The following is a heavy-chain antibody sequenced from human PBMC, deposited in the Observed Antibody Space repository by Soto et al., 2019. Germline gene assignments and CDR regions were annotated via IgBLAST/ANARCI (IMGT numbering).Heavy chain of an antibody. J-gene: IGHJ3*02. V-gene: IGHV4-34*01. CDR1: GGSFSGYY. Sequence: PSETLSLTCAVYGGSFSGYYWSWIRQPPGKGLEWIGEINDSGSTNYNPSLKSRVTISVDTSKNQFSLKLSSVTAADTAVYYCARGGVAFDIWGQGTMVTVSS. CDR3: ARGGVAFDI. CDR2: INDSGST. D-gene: IGHD3-10*01.